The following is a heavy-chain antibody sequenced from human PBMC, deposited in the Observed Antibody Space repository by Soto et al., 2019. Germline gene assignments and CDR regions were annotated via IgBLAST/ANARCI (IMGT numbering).Heavy chain of an antibody. CDR3: AKDIRRSGYDLYSYYYYGMDV. CDR2: ISGSGGST. Sequence: LRRSRETCRFTFSSYAMNWVRHAPGKGLEWVSAISGSGGSTYYADSVKGRFTISRDNSKNTLYLQMNSLRAEDTAVYYCAKDIRRSGYDLYSYYYYGMDVWGQGTTVTVSS. J-gene: IGHJ6*02. D-gene: IGHD5-12*01. CDR1: RFTFSSYA. V-gene: IGHV3-23*01.